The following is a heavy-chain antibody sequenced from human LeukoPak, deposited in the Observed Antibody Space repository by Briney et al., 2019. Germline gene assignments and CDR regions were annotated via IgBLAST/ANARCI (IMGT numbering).Heavy chain of an antibody. D-gene: IGHD2-15*01. Sequence: GASVKVSCKASGYTFTSYGISWVRQAPGQGLEWMGWISAYNGNTNYAQKLQGRVTMTTDTSTSTAYMELRSLRAEDTAVYYCARDGDWGGYSRPDQWGQGTWSPSPQ. CDR1: GYTFTSYG. J-gene: IGHJ4*02. V-gene: IGHV1-18*01. CDR2: ISAYNGNT. CDR3: ARDGDWGGYSRPDQ.